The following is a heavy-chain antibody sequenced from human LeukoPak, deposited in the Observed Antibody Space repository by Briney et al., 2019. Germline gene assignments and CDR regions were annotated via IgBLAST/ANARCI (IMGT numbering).Heavy chain of an antibody. J-gene: IGHJ3*02. CDR2: ISSSGSTI. D-gene: IGHD3-22*01. CDR3: ARDRGHYYDSRLGAFDI. CDR1: GFTFSDYY. V-gene: IGHV3-11*01. Sequence: PGGSLRLSCAASGFTFSDYYMSWIRQAPGKGLEWVSYISSSGSTIYYADSVKGRFTISRDNAKNSLYLQMNSLRAEDTAVYYCARDRGHYYDSRLGAFDIWGQGTMVTVSS.